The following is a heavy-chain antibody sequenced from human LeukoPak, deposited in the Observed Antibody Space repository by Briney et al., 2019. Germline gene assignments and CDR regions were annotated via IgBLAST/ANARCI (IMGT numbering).Heavy chain of an antibody. CDR2: ITANGDST. J-gene: IGHJ4*02. CDR3: ADPGVGAAGY. CDR1: GFTFTRNA. Sequence: GGSLRLFCAASGFTFTRNAMSWVRQPPGKGLEWVSSITANGDSTHYADSVKGRFTISRDNSRSTLYLQMNSLRPEDTAVYYCADPGVGAAGYSGQGTLVTVSS. V-gene: IGHV3-23*01. D-gene: IGHD2-15*01.